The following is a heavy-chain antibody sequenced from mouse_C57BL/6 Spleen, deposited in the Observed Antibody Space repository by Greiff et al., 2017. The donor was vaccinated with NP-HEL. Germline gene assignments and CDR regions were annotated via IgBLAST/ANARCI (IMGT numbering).Heavy chain of an antibody. Sequence: EVKVVESGGGLVKPGGSLKLSCAASGFTFSSYAMSWVRQTPEKRLEWVATISDGGSYTYYPDNVQGRFTISRDNAKNNLYLQMSHLKSEDTAMYYCARDEIDGYYDYAMDYWGQGTSVTVSS. CDR2: ISDGGSYT. D-gene: IGHD2-3*01. V-gene: IGHV5-4*01. CDR3: ARDEIDGYYDYAMDY. CDR1: GFTFSSYA. J-gene: IGHJ4*01.